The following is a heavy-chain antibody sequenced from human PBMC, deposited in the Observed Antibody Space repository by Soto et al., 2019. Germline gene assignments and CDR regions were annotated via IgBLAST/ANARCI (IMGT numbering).Heavy chain of an antibody. CDR1: GFTFSSYG. CDR3: ASDLRLTYFDY. D-gene: IGHD2-21*02. CDR2: IWHDESNE. Sequence: QVQLVESGGGVVQPGRSLRLSCAASGFTFSSYGMHWVRQAPGKGLEWVAVIWHDESNEYYADSVKGRFTISRDNSKNKVYLQMKSLGAEDTAVYYCASDLRLTYFDYWGQGTLVTVST. J-gene: IGHJ4*02. V-gene: IGHV3-33*01.